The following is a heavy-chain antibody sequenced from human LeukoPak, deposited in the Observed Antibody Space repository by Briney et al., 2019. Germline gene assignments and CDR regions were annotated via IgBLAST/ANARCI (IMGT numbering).Heavy chain of an antibody. CDR1: GDSISRSNYY. D-gene: IGHD2-21*02. CDR3: VRLVSGATAILPPYYFYMDV. CDR2: VYYRGTT. V-gene: IGHV4-39*01. J-gene: IGHJ6*03. Sequence: SETLSLTCTVSGDSISRSNYYWGWIRQPPGKGLEWIGKVYYRGTTYYSPSLKSRVTISVDPSKNQFYLALNSVAAADTAVYYCVRLVSGATAILPPYYFYMDVWGKGTTVTVTS.